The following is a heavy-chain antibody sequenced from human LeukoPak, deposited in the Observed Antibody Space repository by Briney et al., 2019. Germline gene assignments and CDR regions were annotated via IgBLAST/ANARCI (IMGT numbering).Heavy chain of an antibody. CDR3: ARGNSGHCTGATCYALDY. Sequence: GGSLRLSYAASGFTFSSYAMSFLRRAPGKGLEWVSAISDDFGTYHADSVKGRFTISRDNSRNTLYLQMTSLRAEDTAVYYCARGNSGHCTGATCYALDYWGQGTLVTVSS. D-gene: IGHD2-2*01. CDR2: ISDDFGT. V-gene: IGHV3-23*01. CDR1: GFTFSSYA. J-gene: IGHJ4*02.